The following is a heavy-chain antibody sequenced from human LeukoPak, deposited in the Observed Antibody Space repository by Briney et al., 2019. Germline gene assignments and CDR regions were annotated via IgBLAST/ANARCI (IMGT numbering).Heavy chain of an antibody. CDR3: ARDPYSGGYGDYYYYYMDV. Sequence: GGSLRLSCAASGFTFSSYNMNWVRQAPGKGLEWVSSIASSSSYIYYADSVKGRFTISRDNAKNSLYLQINSLRAEDTAVYYCARDPYSGGYGDYYYYYMDVWGKGTTVTISS. D-gene: IGHD1-26*01. V-gene: IGHV3-21*01. J-gene: IGHJ6*03. CDR1: GFTFSSYN. CDR2: IASSSSYI.